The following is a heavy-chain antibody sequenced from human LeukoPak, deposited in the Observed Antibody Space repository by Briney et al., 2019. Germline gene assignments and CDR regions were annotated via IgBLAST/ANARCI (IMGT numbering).Heavy chain of an antibody. J-gene: IGHJ4*02. V-gene: IGHV3-21*01. CDR1: GFTFSSYS. CDR2: ISSSSSYI. Sequence: GGSLRLSCAASGFTFSSYSMTWVRQAPGKGLEWVSSISSSSSYIYYADSVKGRFTISRDNAKNSLYLQMNSLRAEDTAVYYCASTSGGGSYPFNYWGQGTLVTVSS. CDR3: ASTSGGGSYPFNY. D-gene: IGHD1-26*01.